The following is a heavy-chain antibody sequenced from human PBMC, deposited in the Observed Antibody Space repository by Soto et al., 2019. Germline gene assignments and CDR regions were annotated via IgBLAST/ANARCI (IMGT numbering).Heavy chain of an antibody. D-gene: IGHD2-15*01. CDR3: ARGYCSGGSCYGDPAEYFQH. V-gene: IGHV1-69*01. CDR2: IIPIFGTA. J-gene: IGHJ1*01. Sequence: QVQLVQSGAEVKKPGSSVKVSCKASGGTFSSYAISWVRRAPGQGLEWMGGIIPIFGTANYAQKFQGRVTITADESTSTAYMELSSLRSEDTAVYYCARGYCSGGSCYGDPAEYFQHWGQGTLVTVSS. CDR1: GGTFSSYA.